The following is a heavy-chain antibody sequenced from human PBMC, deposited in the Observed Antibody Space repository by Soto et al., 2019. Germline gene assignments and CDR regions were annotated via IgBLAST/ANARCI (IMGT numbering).Heavy chain of an antibody. J-gene: IGHJ5*02. Sequence: TCAVSGDSVSSNTVAWNWIRQSPSRGLEWLGRSYYRSKWYNDYAVSVKSRITINPDTSKNQFSLQLNSVTPEDTAVYYCAREKWAAAGGINWFDPWGQGTLVTVSS. D-gene: IGHD6-13*01. CDR3: AREKWAAAGGINWFDP. V-gene: IGHV6-1*01. CDR2: SYYRSKWYN. CDR1: GDSVSSNTVA.